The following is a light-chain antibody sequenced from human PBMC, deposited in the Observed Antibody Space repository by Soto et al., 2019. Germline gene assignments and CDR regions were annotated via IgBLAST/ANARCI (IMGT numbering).Light chain of an antibody. J-gene: IGKJ4*01. V-gene: IGKV4-1*01. Sequence: DIVMTQSPDSLALSLGERATINCKSSQSVLYSSYNQNYVAWYQQKPGQPPKLLIYWAWTRESGVPDRFSGSGSGTDFTLTISSLQAEDVAVYYCQQYYSSPLTFGGGTKVEIK. CDR1: QSVLYSSYNQNY. CDR3: QQYYSSPLT. CDR2: WAW.